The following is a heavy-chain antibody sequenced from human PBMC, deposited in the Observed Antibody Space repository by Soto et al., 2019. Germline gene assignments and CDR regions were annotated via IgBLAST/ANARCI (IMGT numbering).Heavy chain of an antibody. Sequence: LRLSCAASGFTFSSYAMHWVRQAPGKRLEWVAVISYDGSNKYYADSVKGRFTISRDNSKNTLYLQMNSLRAEDTAVYYCARELRPDSSGYYQDYYYYYGMDVWGQGTTVTVSS. V-gene: IGHV3-30-3*01. CDR2: ISYDGSNK. D-gene: IGHD3-22*01. CDR1: GFTFSSYA. CDR3: ARELRPDSSGYYQDYYYYYGMDV. J-gene: IGHJ6*02.